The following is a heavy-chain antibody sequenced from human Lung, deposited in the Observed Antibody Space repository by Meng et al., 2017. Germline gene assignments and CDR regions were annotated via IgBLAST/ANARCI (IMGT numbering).Heavy chain of an antibody. CDR1: GFSFSSHA. CDR2: ISYDGNNE. J-gene: IGHJ3*01. V-gene: IGHV3-30-3*01. Sequence: QVYLVESGGDVVQPGWSLRLPCAASGFSFSSHALHWVRQGPGKGLEWVDCISYDGNNEHYRDSVKGRFTVSRDNSNDALYLRMSSLRVDDTAVYFCARAASQNYDRTGYFGGFDVWGQGTVVTVSS. D-gene: IGHD3-22*01. CDR3: ARAASQNYDRTGYFGGFDV.